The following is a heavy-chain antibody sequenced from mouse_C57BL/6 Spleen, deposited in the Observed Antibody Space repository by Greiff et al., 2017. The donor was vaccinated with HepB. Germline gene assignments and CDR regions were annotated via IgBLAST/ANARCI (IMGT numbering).Heavy chain of an antibody. CDR2: IHPNSGST. CDR1: GYTFTSYW. D-gene: IGHD2-2*01. CDR3: ARRDMMDTTGYFDY. V-gene: IGHV1-64*01. J-gene: IGHJ2*01. Sequence: QVQLQQPGAELVKPGASVKLSCKASGYTFTSYWMHWVKQRPGQGLEWIGMIHPNSGSTNYNEKFKSKATLTVDKSSSTAYMQLSSLTSEDSAVYYYARRDMMDTTGYFDYWGQGTTLTVSS.